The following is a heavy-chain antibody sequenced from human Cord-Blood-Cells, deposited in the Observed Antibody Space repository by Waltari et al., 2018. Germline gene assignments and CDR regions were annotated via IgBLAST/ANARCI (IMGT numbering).Heavy chain of an antibody. CDR1: GFTFSSYW. J-gene: IGHJ4*02. D-gene: IGHD3-3*01. Sequence: EVQLVESGGGLVQPGGSLRLSCAASGFTFSSYWMSWVRQAPGKGLEWVANIKQEGSEKYYVDSVKGRFTISRDNAKNSLYLRMNSLRAEDTAVYYCAREGDDFWSGYCPFDYWGQGTLVTVSS. V-gene: IGHV3-7*01. CDR3: AREGDDFWSGYCPFDY. CDR2: IKQEGSEK.